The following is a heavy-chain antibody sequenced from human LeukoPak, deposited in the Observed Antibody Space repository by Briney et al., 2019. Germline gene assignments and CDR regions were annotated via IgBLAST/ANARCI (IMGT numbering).Heavy chain of an antibody. J-gene: IGHJ4*02. V-gene: IGHV1-2*02. CDR2: INPNSGGT. CDR1: GYTFTGYY. D-gene: IGHD5-12*01. Sequence: GASVKVSCKASGYTFTGYYMHWVRQAPGQGLEWMGWINPNSGGTNYAQKFQGRVTMTRDTSISTACMELSRLRSDDTAVYYCARESSVATPGVDYWGQGTLVTVSS. CDR3: ARESSVATPGVDY.